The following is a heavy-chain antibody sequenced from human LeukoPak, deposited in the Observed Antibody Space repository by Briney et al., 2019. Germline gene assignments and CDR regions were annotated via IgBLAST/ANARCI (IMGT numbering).Heavy chain of an antibody. CDR3: ARVPDGYDWFDP. Sequence: ASVKVSCKASGYTFTGYYMHWVRQAPGQGLEWMGWINPNSGGTNYAQKFQGRVTMTRDTSISTAYMELSGLRSDDTAVYYCARVPDGYDWFDPWGQGTLVTVSS. CDR2: INPNSGGT. V-gene: IGHV1-2*02. J-gene: IGHJ5*02. CDR1: GYTFTGYY. D-gene: IGHD5-24*01.